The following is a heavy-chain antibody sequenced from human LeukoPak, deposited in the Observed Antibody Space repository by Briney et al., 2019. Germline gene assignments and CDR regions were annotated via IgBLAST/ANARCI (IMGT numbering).Heavy chain of an antibody. D-gene: IGHD3-10*01. CDR2: IRAHNGDT. Sequence: ASVKVSCKASGYTFTSYAISWVRQAPGQGLEWMGWIRAHNGDTNHAQQLQGRVTMTTDTSTRTAYMELRSLRSEDTAIYYCAKDRRSNGSGSPSGYMDVWGKGTTVTVSS. V-gene: IGHV1-18*01. J-gene: IGHJ6*03. CDR3: AKDRRSNGSGSPSGYMDV. CDR1: GYTFTSYA.